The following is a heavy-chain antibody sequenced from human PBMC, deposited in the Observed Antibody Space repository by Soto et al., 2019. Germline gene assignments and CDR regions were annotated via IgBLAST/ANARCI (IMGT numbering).Heavy chain of an antibody. CDR1: GGSISSSSYY. Sequence: SETLSLTCTVSGGSISSSSYYWGWIRQPPGKGLEWIGTIYYSGSTYYNPSLKSRVTISVDTSKNQFSLKLSSVTAADTAVYYCARHASRSGWDDQWGQGTLLSVSS. CDR3: ARHASRSGWDDQ. D-gene: IGHD6-19*01. J-gene: IGHJ4*02. CDR2: IYYSGST. V-gene: IGHV4-39*01.